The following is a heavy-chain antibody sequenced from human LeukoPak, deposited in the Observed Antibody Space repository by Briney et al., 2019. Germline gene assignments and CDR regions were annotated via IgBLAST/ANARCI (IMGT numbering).Heavy chain of an antibody. CDR1: GGSISSGGYY. CDR3: ARVIKTVTTSYYFDY. CDR2: IYHSGST. D-gene: IGHD4-11*01. J-gene: IGHJ4*02. Sequence: SQTLSLTCTVSGGSISSGGYYWSWIRQPPGKGLEWIGYIYHSGSTYYNPSLKSRVTISVDRSKNQFSLKLSSVTAADTAVYYCARVIKTVTTSYYFDYWGQGTLVTVSS. V-gene: IGHV4-30-2*01.